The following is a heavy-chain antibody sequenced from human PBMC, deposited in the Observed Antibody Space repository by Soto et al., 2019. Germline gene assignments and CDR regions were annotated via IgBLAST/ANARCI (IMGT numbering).Heavy chain of an antibody. CDR2: IYYSGST. D-gene: IGHD2-21*02. J-gene: IGHJ4*02. CDR1: GDSISSYY. Sequence: SETLSLTCTVSGDSISSYYWSWIRQPPGKGLEWIGSIYYSGSTYNNPSLRSRVSMSIDTSKDQFSLKLKSVTAADTALYFCARQRTSVVTQAYFDVWGPGSLVTVSS. CDR3: ARQRTSVVTQAYFDV. V-gene: IGHV4-59*04.